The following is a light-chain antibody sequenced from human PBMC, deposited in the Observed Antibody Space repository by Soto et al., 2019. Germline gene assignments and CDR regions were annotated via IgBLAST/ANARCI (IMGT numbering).Light chain of an antibody. CDR3: QQYYDPPWT. CDR2: WAS. J-gene: IGKJ1*01. Sequence: DFVMTQSPDSLAVSLGERDTINCKSSQSLLHRSNNKDYLSWYQLKPGQPPKLLIYWASTREYGVPDRFSGNGSGKDFTLTISSLQAEDVAVYYCQQYYDPPWTFGQGTKVE. CDR1: QSLLHRSNNKDY. V-gene: IGKV4-1*01.